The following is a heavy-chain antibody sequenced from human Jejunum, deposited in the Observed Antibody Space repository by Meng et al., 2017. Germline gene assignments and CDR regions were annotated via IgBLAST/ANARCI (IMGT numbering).Heavy chain of an antibody. D-gene: IGHD6-6*01. J-gene: IGHJ3*02. CDR3: ARPYSGSSLFGFDI. Sequence: GGSLRLSCKGSGYSFTSYWIGWVRQMPGKGLEWMGIIYPDDSDTTYSPSFQGQVTISADKSIITAYLQWSSLKASDTAIYYCARPYSGSSLFGFDIWGQGTMVTVSS. CDR1: GYSFTSYW. V-gene: IGHV5-51*01. CDR2: IYPDDSDT.